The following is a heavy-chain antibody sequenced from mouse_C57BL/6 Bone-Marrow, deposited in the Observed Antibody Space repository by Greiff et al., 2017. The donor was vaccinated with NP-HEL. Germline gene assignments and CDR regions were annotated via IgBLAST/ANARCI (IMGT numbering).Heavy chain of an antibody. CDR3: ARGLLRSLYWYFDV. V-gene: IGHV1-64*01. Sequence: QVQLQQPGAELVKPGASVKLSCKASGYTFTSYWMHWVKQRPGQGLEWIGMIHPNSGSTNYNEKFKSKATLTVDKSSSTAYMQLSSLTSEDSAVYYCARGLLRSLYWYFDVWGTGTTVTVSS. D-gene: IGHD1-1*01. J-gene: IGHJ1*03. CDR1: GYTFTSYW. CDR2: IHPNSGST.